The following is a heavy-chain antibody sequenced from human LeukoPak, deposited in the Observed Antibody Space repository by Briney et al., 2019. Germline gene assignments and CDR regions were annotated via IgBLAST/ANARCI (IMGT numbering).Heavy chain of an antibody. D-gene: IGHD1-26*01. J-gene: IGHJ4*02. CDR3: AGSIVGAARDY. Sequence: PSETLSLTCAVYGGSFSGYYWRWIRQPPGKGLEWIGEINHSGSTNFNPSLKSRVTISVDTSKNQFSLKLSSVTAADTGVYYCAGSIVGAARDYWGQGTLVTVSS. CDR1: GGSFSGYY. V-gene: IGHV4-34*01. CDR2: INHSGST.